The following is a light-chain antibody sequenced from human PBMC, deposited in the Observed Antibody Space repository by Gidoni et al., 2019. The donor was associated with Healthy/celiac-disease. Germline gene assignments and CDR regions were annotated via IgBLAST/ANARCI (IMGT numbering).Light chain of an antibody. V-gene: IGLV1-40*01. J-gene: IGLJ2*01. Sequence: QSVLTQPPSGSVAPGQRVTSSCTGSSSTIGAGYDVHWYQQLPVTAPKLRIYCTRHRPSGVPDLFSGSKSGTAASLAITGLQAEDEADYYCQSYYSSLIGPYVVFFGGTKLTVL. CDR1: SSTIGAGYD. CDR2: CTR. CDR3: QSYYSSLIGPYVV.